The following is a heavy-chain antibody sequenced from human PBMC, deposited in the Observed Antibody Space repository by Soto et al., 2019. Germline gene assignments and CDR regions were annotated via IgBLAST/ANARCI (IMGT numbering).Heavy chain of an antibody. CDR1: GGSISSGDYY. CDR3: ARVFSDSSSFFDP. Sequence: SETLSLTCTVSGGSISSGDYYWSWIRQHPGKGLEWIGYIYYSGSTYYNPSLKSRVTMSVDTSKNQFSLKLSSVTAADTAVYYCARVFSDSSSFFDPWGQGTLVTVSS. CDR2: IYYSGST. D-gene: IGHD6-13*01. V-gene: IGHV4-31*03. J-gene: IGHJ5*02.